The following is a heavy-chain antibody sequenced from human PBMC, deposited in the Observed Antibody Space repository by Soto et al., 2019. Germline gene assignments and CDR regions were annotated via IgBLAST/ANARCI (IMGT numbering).Heavy chain of an antibody. J-gene: IGHJ3*01. V-gene: IGHV3-23*01. CDR1: GFTFSSYA. CDR2: ISGSGGST. Sequence: PGGSLRLSCAASGFTFSSYAMSWVRQAPGKGLEWVSAISGSGGSTYYADSVKGRFTISRDNSKNTLYLQMNSLRAEDTAVYYCAKGLGSSVQYPLEAFLFWGQTIMVT. D-gene: IGHD2-2*01. CDR3: AKGLGSSVQYPLEAFLF.